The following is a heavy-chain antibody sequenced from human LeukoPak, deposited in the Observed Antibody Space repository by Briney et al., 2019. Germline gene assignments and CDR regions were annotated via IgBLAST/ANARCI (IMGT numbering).Heavy chain of an antibody. Sequence: GGSLRLSCAASGFTFSGSAMHWVRQASGKGLEWVGRIRSKANNYATAYAASVKGRFTISRDDSKNTAYLQMNSLKTEDTAVYYCTGATRGIDYWGQGTLVTVSS. CDR1: GFTFSGSA. D-gene: IGHD2-2*01. J-gene: IGHJ4*02. CDR2: IRSKANNYAT. CDR3: TGATRGIDY. V-gene: IGHV3-73*01.